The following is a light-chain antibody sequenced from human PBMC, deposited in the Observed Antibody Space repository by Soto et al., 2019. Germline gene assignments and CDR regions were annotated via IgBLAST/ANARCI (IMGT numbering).Light chain of an antibody. CDR1: HSISNW. CDR2: RAS. V-gene: IGKV1-5*03. CDR3: QQYDNYSRT. Sequence: DIQMTQSPSTLSASVGDRVTTTCRASHSISNWLAWYQQKPGKAPKLLIYRASNLEGGVPSRFSGSGSGTEFTLTISSLQPDDFATYYCQQYDNYSRTFGQGTKVDI. J-gene: IGKJ1*01.